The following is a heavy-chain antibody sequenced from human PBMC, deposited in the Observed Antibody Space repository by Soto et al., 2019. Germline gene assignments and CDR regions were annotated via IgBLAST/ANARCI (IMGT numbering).Heavy chain of an antibody. V-gene: IGHV1-18*01. Sequence: QVQLVQSGAEVKKPGASVKVSCKASGYTFTSYGISWVRQAPGQGLEWMGWISAYNGNTNYAQKLQGRVTMTTDTSTSTADMEVRSLRSDDTAVYYCAGGSRSYYYGLYGMDVWGQGTTVTVSS. CDR3: AGGSRSYYYGLYGMDV. J-gene: IGHJ6*02. CDR2: ISAYNGNT. CDR1: GYTFTSYG. D-gene: IGHD3-10*01.